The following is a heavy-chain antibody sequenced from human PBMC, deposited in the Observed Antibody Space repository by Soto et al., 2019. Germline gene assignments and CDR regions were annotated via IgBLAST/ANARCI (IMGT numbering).Heavy chain of an antibody. V-gene: IGHV1-3*01. Sequence: ASVKVSCKASGYTFTGYYMHWVRQAPGQGLEWMGWINAGNGNTKYSQKFQGRVTITRDTSASTAHMELSSLRSEDTAVYYCARDVGATADWGQGTLVTVSS. J-gene: IGHJ4*02. D-gene: IGHD1-26*01. CDR1: GYTFTGYY. CDR3: ARDVGATAD. CDR2: INAGNGNT.